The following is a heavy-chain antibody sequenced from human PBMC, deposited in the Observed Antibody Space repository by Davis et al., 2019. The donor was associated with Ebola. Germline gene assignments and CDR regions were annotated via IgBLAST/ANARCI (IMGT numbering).Heavy chain of an antibody. Sequence: AASVKVSCKASGYTFTSYDINWVRQATGQGLEWMGWMNPNSGNTGYAQKFQGRVTMTTDTSTSTAYMELRSLRSDDTAVYYCARDPVTSGWGFYFDYWGQGTLVTVSS. V-gene: IGHV1-8*01. CDR1: GYTFTSYD. CDR2: MNPNSGNT. D-gene: IGHD6-19*01. J-gene: IGHJ4*02. CDR3: ARDPVTSGWGFYFDY.